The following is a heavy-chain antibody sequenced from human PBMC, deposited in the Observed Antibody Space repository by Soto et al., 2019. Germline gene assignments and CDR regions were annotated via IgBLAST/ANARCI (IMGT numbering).Heavy chain of an antibody. J-gene: IGHJ4*02. V-gene: IGHV3-11*03. Sequence: GGSLRLSCAAYGFHFSDYYMSLIRPAPGKGLEWLSYISGSNTYTDYADSVKGRFTISRDNAKNSLYLQMNSLRADDTAVYYCARSMKAGKNFDYWGQGTLVTVSS. CDR2: ISGSNTYT. CDR1: GFHFSDYY. D-gene: IGHD6-13*01. CDR3: ARSMKAGKNFDY.